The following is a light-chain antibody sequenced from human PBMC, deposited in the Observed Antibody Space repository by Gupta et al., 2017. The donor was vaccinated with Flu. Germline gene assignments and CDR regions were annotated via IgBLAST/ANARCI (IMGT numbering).Light chain of an antibody. V-gene: IGKV2D-29*01. CDR2: EVF. Sequence: LSCKSSQTLRHTDGKTYLNWYRQRPGLPPQLLIYEVFNRFSGVSDRISGSGSGTEFILNISRVEAEDVGVYFCMQSLEFPPLTFGGGTKVET. J-gene: IGKJ4*01. CDR1: QTLRHTDGKTY. CDR3: MQSLEFPPLT.